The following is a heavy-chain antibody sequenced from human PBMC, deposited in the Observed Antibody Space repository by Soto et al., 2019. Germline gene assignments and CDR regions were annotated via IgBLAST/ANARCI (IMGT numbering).Heavy chain of an antibody. V-gene: IGHV3-23*01. Sequence: GGALRLSCAASGFTFSSYAMGCVRQAPGKGLEWVSAISGSGGSTYYADSVKGRFTISGDNSNNTMYLQMNSLRAEETAVYYCAKEGPHAGGWFGEFAAFDIWGQGTMVTVSS. CDR2: ISGSGGST. CDR3: AKEGPHAGGWFGEFAAFDI. J-gene: IGHJ3*02. CDR1: GFTFSSYA. D-gene: IGHD3-10*01.